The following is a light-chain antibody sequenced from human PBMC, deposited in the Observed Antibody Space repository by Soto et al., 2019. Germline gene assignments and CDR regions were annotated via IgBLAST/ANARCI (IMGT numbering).Light chain of an antibody. Sequence: IQMTQSPATLSVSPVERATLSCMASQTIYSNVAWYQQRPGQAPRLLIYRASARAAGIPARFSGSGSGTDFTLTISSLEPEDFAIYYCQQRYNWPPLTFGQGTKVDIK. CDR3: QQRYNWPPLT. CDR1: QTIYSN. J-gene: IGKJ1*01. CDR2: RAS. V-gene: IGKV3-15*01.